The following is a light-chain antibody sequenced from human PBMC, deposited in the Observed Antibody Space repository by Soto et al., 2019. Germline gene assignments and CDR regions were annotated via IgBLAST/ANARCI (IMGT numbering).Light chain of an antibody. CDR3: QQYGSSYT. CDR1: QSVGSNF. CDR2: AAT. J-gene: IGKJ2*01. V-gene: IGKV3-20*01. Sequence: EVVLTQSPGTLSLSPGERATLSCRASQSVGSNFVAWYQQKTGQPPSLLLYAATARATGVPDRFSGSGSGTDFTITISSLEPEDSAVYFCQQYGSSYTFGQGTRL.